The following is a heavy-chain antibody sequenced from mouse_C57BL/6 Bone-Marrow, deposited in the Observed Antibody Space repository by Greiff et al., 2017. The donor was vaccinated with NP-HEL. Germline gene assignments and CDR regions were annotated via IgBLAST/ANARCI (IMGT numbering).Heavy chain of an antibody. CDR1: GFNIKDDY. Sequence: EVQLQQSGAELVRPGASVKLSCTASGFNIKDDYMHWVKQRPEQGLEWIGWIDPENGDTEYASKFQGKATITADTSSNTAYLQLSSLTSEDTDVYYCTTSDNRGFAYWGQGTLVTVSA. CDR2: IDPENGDT. J-gene: IGHJ3*01. V-gene: IGHV14-4*01. D-gene: IGHD3-3*01. CDR3: TTSDNRGFAY.